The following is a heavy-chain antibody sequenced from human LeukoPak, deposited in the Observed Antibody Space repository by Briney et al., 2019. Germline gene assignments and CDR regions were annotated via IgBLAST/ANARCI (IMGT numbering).Heavy chain of an antibody. Sequence: SVKVSCKASGGTFSSYAVSWVRQPPGRGLEWMGGIIHIFGTKNYAQPFQGRLMITTADTTSTAYMEVSSLRSEDTAVYYCARDSAGADAFDIWGQGTMVTVSS. CDR1: GGTFSSYA. V-gene: IGHV1-69*05. D-gene: IGHD3-10*01. J-gene: IGHJ3*02. CDR3: ARDSAGADAFDI. CDR2: IIHIFGTK.